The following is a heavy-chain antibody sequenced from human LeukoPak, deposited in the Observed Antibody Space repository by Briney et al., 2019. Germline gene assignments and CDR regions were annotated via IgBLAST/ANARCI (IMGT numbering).Heavy chain of an antibody. D-gene: IGHD5-12*01. V-gene: IGHV3-23*01. Sequence: GVSLRLSCAASGFTFNASPMSWVRQAPGKGLEWVSSTSDSGAYTFYTDSVKGRFTISRDNSKNTLYLQMNSLRAEDTAVYYCASRATHMVATEYWGQGTLVTVSS. J-gene: IGHJ4*02. CDR2: TSDSGAYT. CDR1: GFTFNASP. CDR3: ASRATHMVATEY.